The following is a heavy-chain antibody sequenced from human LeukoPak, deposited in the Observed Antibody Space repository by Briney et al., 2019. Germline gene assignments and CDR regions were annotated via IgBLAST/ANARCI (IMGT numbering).Heavy chain of an antibody. Sequence: GGSLRLSCAASGFTFSSYSVNWVRQAPGKGLEWVSSISSSSSYIYYADSLKGRFTISRDNAKNSLYLQMNSLRAEDTAVYYCARDNIVDNDYWGQGTLVTVSS. CDR1: GFTFSSYS. D-gene: IGHD2-15*01. V-gene: IGHV3-21*04. CDR2: ISSSSSYI. CDR3: ARDNIVDNDY. J-gene: IGHJ4*02.